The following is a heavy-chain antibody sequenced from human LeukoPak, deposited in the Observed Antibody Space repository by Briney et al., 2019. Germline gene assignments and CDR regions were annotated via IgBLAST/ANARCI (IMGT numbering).Heavy chain of an antibody. CDR1: GFTVSSNY. V-gene: IGHV3-66*01. Sequence: GGSLRLSCAASGFTVSSNYMSWVRLAPGEGLEWVPVIYSGGSTYYADSVKGRFTISRDNSKNTLYLQMNSLRAEDTAVYYCAKVRDSSSWYWFDPWGQGTLVTVSS. J-gene: IGHJ5*02. CDR3: AKVRDSSSWYWFDP. D-gene: IGHD6-13*01. CDR2: IYSGGST.